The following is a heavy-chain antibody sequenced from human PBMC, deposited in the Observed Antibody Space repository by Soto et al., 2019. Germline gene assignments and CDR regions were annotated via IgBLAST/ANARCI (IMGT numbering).Heavy chain of an antibody. CDR1: GGSITSAEFY. Sequence: QVQLQESGPGLVKPSQTLSLTCTVSGGSITSAEFYWSWIRQPPGKGLEWLGYIYYTGSTYYNPSLQSRLTISVDTSKTQFSLKLSSVTAADAAVYYCARGDGYGSGKYWGQGTLVTVSS. D-gene: IGHD3-10*01. V-gene: IGHV4-30-4*01. CDR3: ARGDGYGSGKY. J-gene: IGHJ4*02. CDR2: IYYTGST.